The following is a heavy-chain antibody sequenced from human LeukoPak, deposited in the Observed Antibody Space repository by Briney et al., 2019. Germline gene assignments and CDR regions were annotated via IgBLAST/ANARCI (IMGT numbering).Heavy chain of an antibody. CDR2: IYSGGST. CDR3: AGSTGESPKPYYYGMDV. Sequence: GGSLRLSCAASGFTVSSNYMSWVRQAPGKGLEWVSVIYSGGSTYYADSVKGRFTISRDNSKNTLYLQMNSLRAEDTAAYYCAGSTGESPKPYYYGMDVWGQGTTVTVSS. J-gene: IGHJ6*02. CDR1: GFTVSSNY. V-gene: IGHV3-53*01. D-gene: IGHD4-17*01.